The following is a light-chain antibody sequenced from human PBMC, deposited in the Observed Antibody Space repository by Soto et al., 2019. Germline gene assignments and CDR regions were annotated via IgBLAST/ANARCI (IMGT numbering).Light chain of an antibody. CDR3: QQYDNPPPFT. V-gene: IGKV1-33*01. CDR1: QSISSY. CDR2: AAS. Sequence: DIQMTQSPSSLSASVGDRVTITCRASQSISSYLNWYQQKPGKAPKLLIYAASSLQSGVPSRFSGSGSGTDFTFTISSLQPEDIATYYCQQYDNPPPFTFGQGTRLEIK. J-gene: IGKJ5*01.